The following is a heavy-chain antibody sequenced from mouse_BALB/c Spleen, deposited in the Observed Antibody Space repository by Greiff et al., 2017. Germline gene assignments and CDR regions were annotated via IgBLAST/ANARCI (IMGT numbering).Heavy chain of an antibody. V-gene: IGHV1-69*02. CDR2: IDPSDSYT. D-gene: IGHD1-1*01. CDR1: GYTFTSYW. J-gene: IGHJ2*01. CDR3: ARYRGYYYGSSPYYFDY. Sequence: QVQLQQPGAELVKPGASVKLSCKASGYTFTSYWMHWVKQRPGQGLEWIGEIDPSDSYTNYNQKFKGKATLTVDKSSSTAYMQLSSLTSEDSAVYYCARYRGYYYGSSPYYFDYWGQGTTLTVSS.